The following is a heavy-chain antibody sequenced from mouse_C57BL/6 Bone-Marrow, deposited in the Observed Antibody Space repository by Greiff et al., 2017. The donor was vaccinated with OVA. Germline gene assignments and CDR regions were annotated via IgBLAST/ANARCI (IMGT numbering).Heavy chain of an antibody. CDR2: IWSGGSP. V-gene: IGHV2-2*01. CDR3: ARSGSSYVRFAY. CDR1: GFSLTSYG. J-gene: IGHJ3*01. D-gene: IGHD1-1*01. Sequence: VMLVESGPGLVQPSQSLSITCTVSGFSLTSYGVHWVRQSPGKGLAWLGVIWSGGSPDYNAAFISRLSISKDNSKSQVFFKMNSLQADDTAIYYCARSGSSYVRFAYWGQGTLVTVSA.